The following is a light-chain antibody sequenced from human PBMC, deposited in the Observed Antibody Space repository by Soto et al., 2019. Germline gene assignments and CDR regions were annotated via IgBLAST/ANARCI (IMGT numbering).Light chain of an antibody. CDR1: QSVRSTN. Sequence: EIVLTPSPGTLSLSPGERATLSCRASQSVRSTNVAWYQVKPDQAPRLLIYGASSRATGIPDRFSGSGSGTDFTLTISRLEPEDFAVYYCQQYGSSPSWTFGQGTKVDIK. CDR2: GAS. J-gene: IGKJ1*01. CDR3: QQYGSSPSWT. V-gene: IGKV3-20*01.